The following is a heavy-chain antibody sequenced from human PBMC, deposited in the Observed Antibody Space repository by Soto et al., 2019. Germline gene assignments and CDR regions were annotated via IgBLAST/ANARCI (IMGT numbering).Heavy chain of an antibody. CDR3: ASLYYGSGSYSAAMDV. J-gene: IGHJ6*04. Sequence: SETLSLTCAVYGGSFSGYYWSWIRQPPGKGLEWIGEINHSGSTNYNPSLKSRVTISVDTSKNQFSLKLSSVTAADTAVYYCASLYYGSGSYSAAMDVWGKGTTVTVSS. CDR1: GGSFSGYY. V-gene: IGHV4-34*01. CDR2: INHSGST. D-gene: IGHD3-10*01.